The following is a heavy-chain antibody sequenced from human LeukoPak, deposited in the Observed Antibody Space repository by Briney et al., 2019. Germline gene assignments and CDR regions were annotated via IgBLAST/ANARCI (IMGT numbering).Heavy chain of an antibody. D-gene: IGHD6-19*01. Sequence: ASVKVSCKTSGYTFTKYGISWGRQAPGQGLEWVGWVSAYNRNTSYAQKLQGRVTMTTDTSTSTAYMEVRNLRSDDTAIYYCVIDRSFTSGWYPRGYFDYWGQGTLVTVSS. CDR2: VSAYNRNT. J-gene: IGHJ4*02. CDR1: GYTFTKYG. V-gene: IGHV1-18*01. CDR3: VIDRSFTSGWYPRGYFDY.